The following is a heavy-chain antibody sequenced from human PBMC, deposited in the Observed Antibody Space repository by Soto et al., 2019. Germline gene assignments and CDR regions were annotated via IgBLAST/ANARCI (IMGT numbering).Heavy chain of an antibody. Sequence: PGGSLRLSCAASGFTFSSYSMNWVRQAPGKGLEWVSYISSSSSTIYYADSVKGRFTISRDNAKNSLYLQMNSLRDEDTAVYYCARVFRFVSRIFGEKLEGMDVWGQGTTVTVSS. D-gene: IGHD3-3*01. CDR1: GFTFSSYS. V-gene: IGHV3-48*02. CDR3: ARVFRFVSRIFGEKLEGMDV. J-gene: IGHJ6*02. CDR2: ISSSSSTI.